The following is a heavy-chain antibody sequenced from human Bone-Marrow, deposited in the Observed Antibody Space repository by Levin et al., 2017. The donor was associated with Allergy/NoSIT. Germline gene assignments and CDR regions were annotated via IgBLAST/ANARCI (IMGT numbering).Heavy chain of an antibody. V-gene: IGHV4-59*12. J-gene: IGHJ6*02. Sequence: SETLSLTCTVSGGSISGYYWNWIRQVPGKGLEWIAFLYHSRSTKSSPSLKSRVTMSVDTSKNQLSLTLSSVTAADTAVYSCARAYCGGDCYIRDYLYGGVDVWGQGTTVTVSS. CDR1: GGSISGYY. D-gene: IGHD2-21*02. CDR2: LYHSRST. CDR3: ARAYCGGDCYIRDYLYGGVDV.